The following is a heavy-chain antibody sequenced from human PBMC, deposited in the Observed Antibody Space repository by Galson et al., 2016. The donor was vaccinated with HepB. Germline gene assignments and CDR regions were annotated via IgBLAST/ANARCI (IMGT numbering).Heavy chain of an antibody. V-gene: IGHV1-3*01. Sequence: SVKVSCKASGYTFTSYALHWLRQAPGQSLEWMGWISAGNGNTKYSHNFQGRVTITRDTSATIAYMELSSLRSEDTAVYYCARVNRWGGLVDALWYWGQGTLVTVSS. D-gene: IGHD2-8*01. CDR1: GYTFTSYA. J-gene: IGHJ4*02. CDR2: ISAGNGNT. CDR3: ARVNRWGGLVDALWY.